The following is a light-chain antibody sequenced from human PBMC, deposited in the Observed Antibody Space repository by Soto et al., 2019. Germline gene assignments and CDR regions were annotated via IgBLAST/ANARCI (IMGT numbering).Light chain of an antibody. J-gene: IGLJ1*01. Sequence: QSVLTQPASVSGSPGQSITISCAGTSSDVGGYNYVSWYQQHPGKAPKLMIYDVSNRPSGVSNRFSGSKSGNTASLTISGLQAEDEADYYCNSYRSISTYVFGTGTRSPS. CDR2: DVS. CDR1: SSDVGGYNY. CDR3: NSYRSISTYV. V-gene: IGLV2-14*01.